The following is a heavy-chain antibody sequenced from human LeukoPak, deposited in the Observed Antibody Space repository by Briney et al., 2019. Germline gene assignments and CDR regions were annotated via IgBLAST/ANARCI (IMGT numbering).Heavy chain of an antibody. CDR1: GGSISSYY. J-gene: IGHJ4*02. D-gene: IGHD5-18*01. CDR2: VYYSGTT. V-gene: IGHV4-59*01. Sequence: SETLSLTCTVSGGSISSYYWSWIRQPPGKGLEWIGYVYYSGTTSYNPSLKSRVTISVDTSKNQFSLKLSSVTAADTAVYYCASVVDTAMLFWGQGTLVTVSS. CDR3: ASVVDTAMLF.